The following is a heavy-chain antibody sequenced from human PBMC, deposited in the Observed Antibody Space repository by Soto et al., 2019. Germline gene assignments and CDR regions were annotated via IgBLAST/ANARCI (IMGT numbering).Heavy chain of an antibody. J-gene: IGHJ4*02. CDR1: GYTFTNFG. Sequence: QVHLVQSGAEVKKPGASVKVSCTASGYTFTNFGISWVRQAPGQGLEWMGWISAYNGNTNYAQKFQGRVTMTTDTSTRTAYMEHRSLRSDDTAVYYGARGGTPIDYWGQGTLVTVSS. V-gene: IGHV1-18*01. CDR3: ARGGTPIDY. D-gene: IGHD3-16*01. CDR2: ISAYNGNT.